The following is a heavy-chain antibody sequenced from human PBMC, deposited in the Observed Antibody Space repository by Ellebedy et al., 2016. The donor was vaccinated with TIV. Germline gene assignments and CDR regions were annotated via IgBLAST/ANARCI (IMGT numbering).Heavy chain of an antibody. CDR3: AKVEISLYYFDY. D-gene: IGHD3-3*01. J-gene: IGHJ4*02. V-gene: IGHV4-39*07. CDR2: INHSGST. CDR1: GGSISSSSYY. Sequence: SETLSLTCTVSGGSISSSSYYWSWIRQPPGKGLEWIGEINHSGSTNYNPSLKSRVTISVDTSKNQFSLKLSSVTAADTAVYYCAKVEISLYYFDYWGQGTLVTVSS.